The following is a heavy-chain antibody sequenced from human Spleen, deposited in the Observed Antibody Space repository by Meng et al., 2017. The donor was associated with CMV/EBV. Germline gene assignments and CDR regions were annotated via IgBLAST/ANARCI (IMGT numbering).Heavy chain of an antibody. D-gene: IGHD5-18*01. CDR2: IYYSGST. CDR1: GGSISSGSYY. Sequence: SETLSLTCTVSGGSISSGSYYWSWIRQPPGKGLEWIGYIYYSGSTNYNPSLKSRVTISVDTSKNQFSLKLSSVTAADTAVYYCARLRYSYGPRVMDVWGQGTTVTVSS. J-gene: IGHJ6*02. CDR3: ARLRYSYGPRVMDV. V-gene: IGHV4-61*01.